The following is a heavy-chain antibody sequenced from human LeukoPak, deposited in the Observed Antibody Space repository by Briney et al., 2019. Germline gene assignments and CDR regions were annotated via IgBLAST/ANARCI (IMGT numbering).Heavy chain of an antibody. CDR2: INPSGGST. CDR3: AREGTVVTPFDY. J-gene: IGHJ4*02. CDR1: GYTFTSYY. V-gene: IGHV1-46*01. D-gene: IGHD4-23*01. Sequence: ASVKVSCKASGYTFTSYYMHWVRQAPRQGLEWMGIINPSGGSTSYAQKFQGRVTMTRDMSTSTVYMELSSLRSEDTAVYYCAREGTVVTPFDYWGQGTLVTVSS.